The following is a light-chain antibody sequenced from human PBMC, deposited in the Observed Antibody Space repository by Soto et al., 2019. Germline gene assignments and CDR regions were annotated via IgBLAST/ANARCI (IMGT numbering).Light chain of an antibody. CDR1: QTISSW. CDR2: DAS. CDR3: QQYDDLPIT. Sequence: DIQMTQSPSTLSGSVGDRVTITCRASQTISSWLAWYQQKSGKAPKLLISDASNLETGVPSRFSGGGSGTDFTFTITSLQPEDVAIYYCQQYDDLPITFGQGTRLEIK. V-gene: IGKV1-33*01. J-gene: IGKJ5*01.